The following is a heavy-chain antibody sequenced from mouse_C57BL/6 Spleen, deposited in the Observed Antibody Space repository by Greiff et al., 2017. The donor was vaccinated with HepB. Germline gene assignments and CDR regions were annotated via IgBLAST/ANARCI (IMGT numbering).Heavy chain of an antibody. D-gene: IGHD2-10*01. CDR2: INPSNGGT. J-gene: IGHJ4*01. CDR3: ARGPYSYAMDY. V-gene: IGHV1-53*01. Sequence: QVQLKESGTELVKPGASVKLSCKASGYTFTSYWMHWVKQRPGQGLEWIGNINPSNGGTNYNEKFKSKATLTVDKSSSTAYMQLSSLTSEDSAVYYCARGPYSYAMDYWGQGTSVTVSS. CDR1: GYTFTSYW.